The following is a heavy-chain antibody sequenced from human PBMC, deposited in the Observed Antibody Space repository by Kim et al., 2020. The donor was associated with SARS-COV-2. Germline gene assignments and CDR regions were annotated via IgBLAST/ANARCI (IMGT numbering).Heavy chain of an antibody. J-gene: IGHJ4*02. Sequence: GGSLRLSCAASGFTFSSYSMNWVRQAPGKGLEWVSSISSSSSYIYYADSVKGRFTISRDNAKNSLYLQMNSLRAEDTAVYYCARTTGYLIGGKGRGYYFDYWGQGTLVTVSS. V-gene: IGHV3-21*01. CDR3: ARTTGYLIGGKGRGYYFDY. D-gene: IGHD3-9*01. CDR2: ISSSSSYI. CDR1: GFTFSSYS.